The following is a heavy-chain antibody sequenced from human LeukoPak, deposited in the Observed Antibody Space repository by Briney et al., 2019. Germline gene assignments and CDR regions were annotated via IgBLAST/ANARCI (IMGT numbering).Heavy chain of an antibody. CDR2: IRGSGGST. CDR3: AKDRYYGSGSYYIFDY. Sequence: GGSLRLSCAASGFTFSSYAMSWVRQAPGKGLEWVSAIRGSGGSTYYADSVKGRFTISRDNSKNTLYLQMNSLRAEDTAVYYCAKDRYYGSGSYYIFDYWGQGTLVTVSS. V-gene: IGHV3-23*01. D-gene: IGHD3-10*01. J-gene: IGHJ4*02. CDR1: GFTFSSYA.